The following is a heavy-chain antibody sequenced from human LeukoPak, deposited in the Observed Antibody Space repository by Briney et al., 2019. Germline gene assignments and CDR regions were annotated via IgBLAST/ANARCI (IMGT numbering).Heavy chain of an antibody. J-gene: IGHJ4*02. Sequence: GGSLRLSCAASGFTYSNAWMRCVREARGKGREWVGRIKSKTDGGTTDYAAPVKGRFTISRDDSKITLHLQMNSLKAEDTVVYYCTAREMSGGDYWGQGTLVTVSS. CDR1: GFTYSNAW. V-gene: IGHV3-15*01. D-gene: IGHD5-24*01. CDR2: IKSKTDGGTT. CDR3: TAREMSGGDY.